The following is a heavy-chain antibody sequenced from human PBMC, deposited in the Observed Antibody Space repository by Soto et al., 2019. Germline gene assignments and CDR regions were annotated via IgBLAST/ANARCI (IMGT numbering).Heavy chain of an antibody. Sequence: SETLSLTCTVSGGSISNTSYSWGWIRQPPGKGLEWIGSIYYRGTTYYNPSLKSRVTMSVDTSKNQFSLKLSSVTAADTAVYYCARPGFESTIFGVVRLYGMDVWGQGTTVTVSS. CDR1: GGSISNTSYS. V-gene: IGHV4-39*01. CDR3: ARPGFESTIFGVVRLYGMDV. D-gene: IGHD3-3*01. CDR2: IYYRGTT. J-gene: IGHJ6*02.